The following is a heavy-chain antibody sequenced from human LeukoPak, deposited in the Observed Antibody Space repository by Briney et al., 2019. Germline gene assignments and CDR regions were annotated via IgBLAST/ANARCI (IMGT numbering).Heavy chain of an antibody. CDR3: ASIYYFDY. CDR2: ISSSGGTK. J-gene: IGHJ4*02. CDR1: GFTFSDYY. V-gene: IGHV3-11*01. Sequence: GGSLRLSCAASGFTFSDYYMSWIRQAPGRGLEWVSYISSSGGTKYYADSVKGRFTISRDNAKNSYLQMNSLRAEDTAVYYCASIYYFDYWGQGTLVTVSS.